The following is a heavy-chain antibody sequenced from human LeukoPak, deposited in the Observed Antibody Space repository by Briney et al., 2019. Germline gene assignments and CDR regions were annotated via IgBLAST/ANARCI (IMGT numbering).Heavy chain of an antibody. CDR2: IIPIFGTA. CDR3: ARDIDYGDYHYYFDY. Sequence: GSSVKVSCKASGGTFSSYAISWVRQAPGQGLEWMGGIIPIFGTANYAQKFQGRVTITADESTSTAYMELSSLRSEDTAVYYCARDIDYGDYHYYFDYWGRGALVSVSS. J-gene: IGHJ4*02. CDR1: GGTFSSYA. V-gene: IGHV1-69*01. D-gene: IGHD4-17*01.